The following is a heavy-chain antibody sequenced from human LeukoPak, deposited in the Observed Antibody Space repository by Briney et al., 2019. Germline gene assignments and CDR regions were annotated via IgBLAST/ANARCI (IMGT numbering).Heavy chain of an antibody. Sequence: PSETLSLTCTVSGGSLSSFYWSWIRQPPGKGLEGFGYIYYSGSTNYNPSLKSRVTISVDTSKNQFSLKLSSVTAADTAVYYCARHSGSRDGFDIWGQGTMVTVSS. D-gene: IGHD1-26*01. V-gene: IGHV4-59*08. CDR2: IYYSGST. CDR1: GGSLSSFY. J-gene: IGHJ3*02. CDR3: ARHSGSRDGFDI.